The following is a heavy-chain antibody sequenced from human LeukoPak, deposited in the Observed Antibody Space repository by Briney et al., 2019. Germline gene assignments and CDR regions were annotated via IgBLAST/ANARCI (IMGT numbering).Heavy chain of an antibody. D-gene: IGHD3-22*01. V-gene: IGHV3-9*01. J-gene: IGHJ3*02. CDR2: ISWNSGSI. Sequence: GGSLRLSCAASGFTFDDYAMHWVRQAPGKGLEWVSGISWNSGSIGYADSVKGRFTISRDNAKNSLYLQMNSLRAEDTAVYYCARGLDHYYDSSGYQIYAFDIWGQGTMVTVSS. CDR3: ARGLDHYYDSSGYQIYAFDI. CDR1: GFTFDDYA.